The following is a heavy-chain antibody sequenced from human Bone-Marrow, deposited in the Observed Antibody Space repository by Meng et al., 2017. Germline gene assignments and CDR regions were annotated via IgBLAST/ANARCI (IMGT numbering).Heavy chain of an antibody. CDR2: ISSSSSYI. Sequence: GESLKISCAASGFTFSSYSMNWVRQAPGKGLEWVSSISSSSSYIYYADSVKGRFTISRDNAKNSLYLQMNSLRAEDKAVYYCATLFTRGWFDPWGQGTLVTVSS. D-gene: IGHD3-10*01. V-gene: IGHV3-21*01. J-gene: IGHJ5*02. CDR1: GFTFSSYS. CDR3: ATLFTRGWFDP.